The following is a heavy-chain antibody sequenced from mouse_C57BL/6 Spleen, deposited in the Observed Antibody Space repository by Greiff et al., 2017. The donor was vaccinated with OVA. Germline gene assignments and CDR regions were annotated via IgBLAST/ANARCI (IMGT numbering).Heavy chain of an antibody. J-gene: IGHJ4*01. CDR2: INYDGSST. CDR1: GFTFSDYY. D-gene: IGHD2-4*01. CDR3: ARDGGLRRGAMDY. V-gene: IGHV5-16*01. Sequence: EVQVVESEGGLVQPGSSMKLSCTASGFTFSDYYMAWVRQVPEKGLEWVANINYDGSSTYYLDSLKSRFIISRDNAKNILYLQMSSLKSEDTATYYCARDGGLRRGAMDYWGQGTSVTVSS.